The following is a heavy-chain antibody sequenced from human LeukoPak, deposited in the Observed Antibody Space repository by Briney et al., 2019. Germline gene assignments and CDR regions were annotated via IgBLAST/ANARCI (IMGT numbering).Heavy chain of an antibody. Sequence: PGGSLRLSCAASGFTVSSYEMNWVRQAPGKGLEWVSYISISGSTICYADSVKGRFTISRDNAKNSLYLQMNSLRVEDTAVYYCTSDIVLKDHWGQGTLVTVSS. CDR3: TSDIVLKDH. J-gene: IGHJ4*02. D-gene: IGHD2/OR15-2a*01. CDR2: ISISGSTI. CDR1: GFTVSSYE. V-gene: IGHV3-48*03.